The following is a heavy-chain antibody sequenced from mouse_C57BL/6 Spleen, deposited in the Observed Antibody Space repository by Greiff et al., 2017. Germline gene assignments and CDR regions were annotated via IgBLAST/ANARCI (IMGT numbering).Heavy chain of an antibody. J-gene: IGHJ3*01. Sequence: EVQRVESGGGLVKPGGSLKLSCAASGFTFSSYAMSWVRQTPEKRLEWVATISDGGSYTYYPDNVKGRFTISRDNAKNNLYLQMSHLKSEDTAMYYCARDKGSTMVKTGGFAYWGQGTLVTVSA. D-gene: IGHD2-2*01. CDR3: ARDKGSTMVKTGGFAY. CDR1: GFTFSSYA. CDR2: ISDGGSYT. V-gene: IGHV5-4*01.